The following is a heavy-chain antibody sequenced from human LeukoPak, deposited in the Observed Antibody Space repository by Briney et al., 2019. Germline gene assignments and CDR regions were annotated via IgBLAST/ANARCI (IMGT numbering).Heavy chain of an antibody. CDR3: ARDGSAVAGDFDY. CDR2: VSNDGNTK. CDR1: GFAFSSYT. V-gene: IGHV3-30-3*01. D-gene: IGHD6-19*01. J-gene: IGHJ4*02. Sequence: GGSLRLSCAGYGFAFSSYTLHWVRQAPGKGLEWVAVVSNDGNTKYYTDSVKGRFTLSKDNSKNMLDLQMNSLKTEDTAVYYCARDGSAVAGDFDYWGQGTLVIVSS.